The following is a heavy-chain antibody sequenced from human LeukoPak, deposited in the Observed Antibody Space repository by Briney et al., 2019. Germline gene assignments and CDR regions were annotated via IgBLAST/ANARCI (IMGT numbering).Heavy chain of an antibody. CDR1: GFTFNDYA. J-gene: IGHJ4*02. Sequence: GGSLRLSCTASGFTFNDYAMYWVRQAPRKGLEWVAGIFGSGGSAHYADSVKGRFTISRDNSKNTVYLQMDSLRGQDTAVYYCTKTTTGYSSGQYPGWPADHWGQGALVTVSS. D-gene: IGHD3-22*01. CDR3: TKTTTGYSSGQYPGWPADH. CDR2: IFGSGGSA. V-gene: IGHV3-23*01.